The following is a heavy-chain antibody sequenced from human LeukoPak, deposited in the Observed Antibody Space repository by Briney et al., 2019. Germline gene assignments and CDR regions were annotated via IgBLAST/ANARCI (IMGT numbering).Heavy chain of an antibody. CDR1: GFDVSINY. CDR3: ARGFLQLTPYYFDY. D-gene: IGHD5-18*01. V-gene: IGHV3-66*01. J-gene: IGHJ4*02. Sequence: GGSLRLSCAASGFDVSINYMNWIRQSPEKGLEWVSIIHNDGSTYYPDSVKGRFTVSRDNSKNTVSLQMDSLRVDDTGVYYCARGFLQLTPYYFDYWGQGTLVTVSS. CDR2: IHNDGST.